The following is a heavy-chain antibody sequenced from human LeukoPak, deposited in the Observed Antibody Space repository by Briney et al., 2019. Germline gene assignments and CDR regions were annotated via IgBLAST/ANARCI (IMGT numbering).Heavy chain of an antibody. CDR1: GGTFSSYA. CDR2: IIPIFGTA. Sequence: SVKVSCKASGGTFSSYAISWVRQAPGQGLEWMGGIIPIFGTANYAQKFQGRVTITADESTSTAYMELRSLRSDDTAVYYCARMVDTAMVTGPYYFDYWGQGTLVTVSS. V-gene: IGHV1-69*13. D-gene: IGHD5-18*01. J-gene: IGHJ4*02. CDR3: ARMVDTAMVTGPYYFDY.